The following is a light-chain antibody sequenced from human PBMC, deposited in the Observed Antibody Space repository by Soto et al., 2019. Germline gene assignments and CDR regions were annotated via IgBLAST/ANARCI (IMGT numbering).Light chain of an antibody. V-gene: IGLV1-44*01. Sequence: QSVLTQLPSASGTPGQRVTISCSGSSSNIGSNTVNWYQQLPGTAPKLLIYSNNQRPSGVHDRFSGSKSGTSASLAINGLQSEDEADYDCAAWDDSLKAVVFGGGTQLTVL. CDR1: SSNIGSNT. CDR2: SNN. J-gene: IGLJ2*01. CDR3: AAWDDSLKAVV.